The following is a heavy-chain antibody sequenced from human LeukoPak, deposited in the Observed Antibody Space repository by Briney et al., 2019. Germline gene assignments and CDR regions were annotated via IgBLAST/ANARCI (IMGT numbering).Heavy chain of an antibody. CDR3: VRDFGRPGATNAFDI. CDR1: GFTFSSYA. CDR2: ISGSGGST. D-gene: IGHD1-26*01. J-gene: IGHJ3*02. Sequence: PGGSLRLSCAASGFTFSSYAMSWVRQAPGKGLEWVSAISGSGGSTYYADSVKGRFTISRDNSKNTLYLQMNSLRAEDTAVYYCVRDFGRPGATNAFDIWGQGAVVTVSS. V-gene: IGHV3-23*01.